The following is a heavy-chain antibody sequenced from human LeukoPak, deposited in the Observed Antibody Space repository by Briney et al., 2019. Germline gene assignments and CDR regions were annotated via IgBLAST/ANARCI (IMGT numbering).Heavy chain of an antibody. Sequence: KPSETLSLTCSVSGGSISSYYWSWIRQPPGKGLEWIGYIFYSGRTSYDPSLKSRVTISVDKSKNHFSLTLSSVTAADTAVYYCARGQKYIYGYTVTELGSRYCDYWGQGTLVTVSS. CDR3: ARGQKYIYGYTVTELGSRYCDY. V-gene: IGHV4-59*01. CDR1: GGSISSYY. CDR2: IFYSGRT. J-gene: IGHJ4*02. D-gene: IGHD5-18*01.